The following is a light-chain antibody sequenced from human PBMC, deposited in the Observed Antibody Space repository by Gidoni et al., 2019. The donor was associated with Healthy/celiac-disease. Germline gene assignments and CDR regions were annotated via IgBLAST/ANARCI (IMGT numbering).Light chain of an antibody. V-gene: IGLV3-1*01. CDR2: QDS. Sequence: SYELTQPPSVPAPPGQTAIITCSGDKLGDKYACWYQQKPGQSPVLVIYQDSKRPSGIPERFSGSNSGNTATLTISGTQAMDEADYYCQAWDSSTEGFGGGTKLTVL. CDR3: QAWDSSTEG. J-gene: IGLJ2*01. CDR1: KLGDKY.